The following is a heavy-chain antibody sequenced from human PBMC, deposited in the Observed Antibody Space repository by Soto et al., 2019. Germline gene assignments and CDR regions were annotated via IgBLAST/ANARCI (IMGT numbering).Heavy chain of an antibody. V-gene: IGHV4-34*01. CDR3: ARDKFYCGSTSCSPLPGYSGYGPFDL. Sequence: ASETLSLTCAVYGGSFSGYYWSWIRQPPGKGLEWIGEINHSGSTNYNPSLKSRVTISVDTSKNQFSLKLSSVTAEDTAIYYCARDKFYCGSTSCSPLPGYSGYGPFDLWGQGTLVTVSS. D-gene: IGHD2-2*01. CDR2: INHSGST. J-gene: IGHJ4*02. CDR1: GGSFSGYY.